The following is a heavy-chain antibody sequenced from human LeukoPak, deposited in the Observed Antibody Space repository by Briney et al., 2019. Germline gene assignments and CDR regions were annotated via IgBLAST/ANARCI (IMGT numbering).Heavy chain of an antibody. CDR2: INPSGGST. CDR1: GYTFTSYY. V-gene: IGHV1-46*01. J-gene: IGHJ3*02. D-gene: IGHD3-10*01. CDR3: ARDRGITMVRGVTLDAFDI. Sequence: ASVKVSCKASGYTFTSYYMHWVRQAPGQGLEWMGIINPSGGSTSYAQKFQGRVTMTRDMSTSTVYMELSSLRSEDTAVYYCARDRGITMVRGVTLDAFDIWGQGTMVTVSS.